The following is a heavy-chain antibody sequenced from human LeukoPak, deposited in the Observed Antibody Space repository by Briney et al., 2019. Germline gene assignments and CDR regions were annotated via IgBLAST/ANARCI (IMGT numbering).Heavy chain of an antibody. Sequence: ASVKVSCKASGYTFTGYYMHWVRQAPGQGLERMGWINPNSGGTNYAQKFQGRVTMTRDTSISTAYMELSRLRSDDTAVYYCARALDGDYYMDVWGKGTTVTVSS. J-gene: IGHJ6*03. CDR1: GYTFTGYY. CDR2: INPNSGGT. D-gene: IGHD4-17*01. CDR3: ARALDGDYYMDV. V-gene: IGHV1-2*02.